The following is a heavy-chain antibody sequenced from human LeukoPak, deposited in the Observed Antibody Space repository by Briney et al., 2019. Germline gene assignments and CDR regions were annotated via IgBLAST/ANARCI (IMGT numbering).Heavy chain of an antibody. V-gene: IGHV4-61*02. Sequence: SQTLSLTCTVSGGSLSSGSYYWSWIRQPAGKGLEWIGRIYTRGSTNYNPSLKSRVTISVDMSKNQFSLKLSSVTAADTAVYYCARSSSLLLQGYYFDYWGQGTLVTVSS. J-gene: IGHJ4*02. D-gene: IGHD3-22*01. CDR3: ARSSSLLLQGYYFDY. CDR1: GGSLSSGSYY. CDR2: IYTRGST.